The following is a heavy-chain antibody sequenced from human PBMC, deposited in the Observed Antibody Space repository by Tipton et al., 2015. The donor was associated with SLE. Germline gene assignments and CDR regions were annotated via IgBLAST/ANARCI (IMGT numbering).Heavy chain of an antibody. CDR1: GDSDKSCY. CDR3: ARGREWNWSPYYMDV. J-gene: IGHJ6*03. V-gene: IGHV4-59*02. Sequence: TLSLTCTVSGDSDKSCYWIWVRQPAGRGLEWLAYRFHDGNINYNPSLKTRLTMAVDTSRDQFSLTLNSVTAADTCIYYCARGREWNWSPYYMDVWGKGTTVTFSS. D-gene: IGHD1-1*01. CDR2: RFHDGNI.